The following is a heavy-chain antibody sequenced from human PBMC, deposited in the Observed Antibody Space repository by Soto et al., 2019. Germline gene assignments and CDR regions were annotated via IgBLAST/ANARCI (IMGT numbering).Heavy chain of an antibody. CDR2: ISSSSSTI. Sequence: PGGSLRLSCAASGFTFSSYSMNWVRQAPGKGLEWVSYISSSSSTIYYADSVKGRFTISRDNAKNSLYLQMNSLRAEDTAVYYCASTVLRYFDWSIFDYWGQGTLVTVSS. CDR1: GFTFSSYS. D-gene: IGHD3-9*01. J-gene: IGHJ4*02. CDR3: ASTVLRYFDWSIFDY. V-gene: IGHV3-48*01.